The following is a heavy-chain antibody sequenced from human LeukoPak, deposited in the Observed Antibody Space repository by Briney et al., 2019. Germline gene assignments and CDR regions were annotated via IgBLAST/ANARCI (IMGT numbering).Heavy chain of an antibody. CDR3: ARDRLGYSYGQFDY. J-gene: IGHJ4*02. V-gene: IGHV4-39*07. Sequence: PSETLSLTCTVSGGSISSSSYYWGWIRQPPGKGLEWTGSIYYSGSTYYNPSLKSRVTISVDTSKNQFSLKLSSVTAADTAVYYCARDRLGYSYGQFDYWGQGTLVTVSS. D-gene: IGHD5-18*01. CDR1: GGSISSSSYY. CDR2: IYYSGST.